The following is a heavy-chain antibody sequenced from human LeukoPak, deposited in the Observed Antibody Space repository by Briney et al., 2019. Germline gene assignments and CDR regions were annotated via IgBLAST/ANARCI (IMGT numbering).Heavy chain of an antibody. CDR2: ITGSGSRA. CDR1: QFKFNNYG. CDR3: AKDPNGDYIGTFDI. D-gene: IGHD4-17*01. J-gene: IGHJ3*02. Sequence: GGSLRLSCAPSQFKFNNYGMTWVRQAPGKGLEWVSSITGSGSRAQYADSVQGRFTISRDNSKNTLYLQMSSLRAEDTAVYYCAKDPNGDYIGTFDIWGQGTMVTVSS. V-gene: IGHV3-23*01.